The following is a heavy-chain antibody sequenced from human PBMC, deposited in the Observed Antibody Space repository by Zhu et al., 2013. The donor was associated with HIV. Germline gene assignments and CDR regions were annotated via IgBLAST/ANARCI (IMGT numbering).Heavy chain of an antibody. CDR1: GGTFSDHA. D-gene: IGHD2-21*02. CDR3: TRDRQRVTFDY. J-gene: IGHJ4*02. Sequence: QVRLVQSGAEVKKPGSSVKVSCKTSGGTFSDHAVSWVRQAPGRGFEWMGWVNPYNGVRVPAQRLQDRLTLAADTSTNTVYMELKNLRPDDTAIYYCTRDRQRVTFDYWGQGTLVTVAS. V-gene: IGHV1-18*01. CDR2: VNPYNGVR.